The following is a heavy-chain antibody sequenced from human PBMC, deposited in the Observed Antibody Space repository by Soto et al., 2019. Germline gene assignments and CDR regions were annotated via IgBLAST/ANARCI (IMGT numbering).Heavy chain of an antibody. CDR3: ASDVLRFLEWSPTLNY. V-gene: IGHV1-3*01. D-gene: IGHD3-3*01. CDR1: GYTFTSYA. Sequence: ASVKVSCTASGYTFTSYAIHWVRQAPGQRLEWMGWINAGNGNTKYSQKFQGRVTITRDTSASTAYMELSSLRSEDTAVYYCASDVLRFLEWSPTLNYWGQGTLVTVSS. J-gene: IGHJ4*02. CDR2: INAGNGNT.